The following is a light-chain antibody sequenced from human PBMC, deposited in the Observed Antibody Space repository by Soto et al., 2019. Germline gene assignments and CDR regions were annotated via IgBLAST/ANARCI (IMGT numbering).Light chain of an antibody. CDR3: QQYDSSPKT. V-gene: IGKV1-12*01. Sequence: DIQITPCPASVPASGGDVVVITGRAGQRISTYLAWYQQKPGEAPKLLISAASSLGSGVPSRFSGSGSGTDFTLTISRLEPEDFAVYYCQQYDSSPKTFGQGTKVDI. CDR2: AAS. J-gene: IGKJ1*01. CDR1: QRISTY.